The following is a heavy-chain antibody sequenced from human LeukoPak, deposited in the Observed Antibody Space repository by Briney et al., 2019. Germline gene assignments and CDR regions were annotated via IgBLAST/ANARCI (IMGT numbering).Heavy chain of an antibody. CDR1: GGSISNYH. J-gene: IGHJ4*02. Sequence: SETLSLTCTVSGGSISNYHWSWIRQPPGKGLEWIGEINHSGSTNYNPSLKSRVTISVDTSKNHFSLKLSSVTAADTAVYYCARCGDYNFDYWGQGTLVTVSS. V-gene: IGHV4-34*01. D-gene: IGHD2-21*02. CDR2: INHSGST. CDR3: ARCGDYNFDY.